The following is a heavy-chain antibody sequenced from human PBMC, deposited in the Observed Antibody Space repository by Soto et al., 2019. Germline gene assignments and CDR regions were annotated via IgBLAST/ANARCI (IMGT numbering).Heavy chain of an antibody. CDR1: GGSISSGDYY. D-gene: IGHD3-3*01. CDR3: ARRSRVSRFLEWYGSGFDY. CDR2: IYYSGST. Sequence: SETLSLTCTVSGGSISSGDYYWSWIRQPPGKGLEWIGYIYYSGSTYYNPSLKSRVTISVDTSKNQFSLKLSSVTAADTAVYYCARRSRVSRFLEWYGSGFDYWGQGTLVTVSS. J-gene: IGHJ4*02. V-gene: IGHV4-30-4*01.